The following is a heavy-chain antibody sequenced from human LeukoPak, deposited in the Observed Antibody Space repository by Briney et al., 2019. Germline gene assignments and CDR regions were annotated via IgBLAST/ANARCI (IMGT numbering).Heavy chain of an antibody. Sequence: ASVKVSCKPSTNTFTDYYMHWLRQAPGQGLEWMGWFNPHSGDSKYAEKFQGRVTMTRDTSISTAYLELTRLRSDDTAVYFCASLSARVPYWGQGTLVTVSS. J-gene: IGHJ4*02. CDR3: ASLSARVPY. V-gene: IGHV1-2*02. CDR2: FNPHSGDS. D-gene: IGHD2/OR15-2a*01. CDR1: TNTFTDYY.